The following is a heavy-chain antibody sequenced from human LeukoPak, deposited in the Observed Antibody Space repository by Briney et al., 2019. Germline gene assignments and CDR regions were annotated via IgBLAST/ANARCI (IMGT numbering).Heavy chain of an antibody. V-gene: IGHV4-59*01. Sequence: PSETLSLTCTVSGGSISDYSWSWIRQPPGKGLEWIGNIYYSGSASHNPSLKSRVTISRDTSKNQFSLKLTSVTTADTAVYYCARAPGGRQQLVRVFDYWGQGTLVTVSS. CDR3: ARAPGGRQQLVRVFDY. J-gene: IGHJ4*02. CDR2: IYYSGSA. CDR1: GGSISDYS. D-gene: IGHD6-13*01.